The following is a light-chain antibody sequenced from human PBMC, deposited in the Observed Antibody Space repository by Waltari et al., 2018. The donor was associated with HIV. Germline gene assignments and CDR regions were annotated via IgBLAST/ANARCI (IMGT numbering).Light chain of an antibody. V-gene: IGKV1-39*01. J-gene: IGKJ5*01. CDR1: QNIKNH. Sequence: DIQMTHSPSSLSASLGDEVTITCRASQNIKNHVNWYRQKPGGAPKLLIYAATNLQSGVPGRFRGGGSGTDFTLTINNLQPEDSAIYICQQTYSASMTFGQGTRV. CDR2: AAT. CDR3: QQTYSASMT.